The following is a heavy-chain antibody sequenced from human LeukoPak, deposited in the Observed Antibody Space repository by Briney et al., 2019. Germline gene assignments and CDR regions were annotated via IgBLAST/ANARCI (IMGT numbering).Heavy chain of an antibody. CDR3: ARTYYYGSGNPRDYFDY. CDR2: ISAYNGNT. D-gene: IGHD3-10*01. V-gene: IGHV1-18*01. Sequence: ASVKVSCKASGYTFTSYGISWVRQAPGQGLEWMGWISAYNGNTNYAQKLQGRVTMTTDTSTSTACMELRSLRSDDTAVYYCARTYYYGSGNPRDYFDYWGQGTLVTVSS. J-gene: IGHJ4*02. CDR1: GYTFTSYG.